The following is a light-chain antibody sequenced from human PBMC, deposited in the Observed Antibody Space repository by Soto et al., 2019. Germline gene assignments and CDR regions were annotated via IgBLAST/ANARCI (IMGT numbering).Light chain of an antibody. Sequence: EIVLTQSPGTLSLSPGERATLSCRASQSVSSSYLAWYQQKPGQAPRLLIYGASSRATGIPDRFSGSGSGTGFTLTLSRLEPEDFAVYYCQQYGSSPPRTFGQGTKVEIK. CDR2: GAS. V-gene: IGKV3-20*01. J-gene: IGKJ1*01. CDR3: QQYGSSPPRT. CDR1: QSVSSSY.